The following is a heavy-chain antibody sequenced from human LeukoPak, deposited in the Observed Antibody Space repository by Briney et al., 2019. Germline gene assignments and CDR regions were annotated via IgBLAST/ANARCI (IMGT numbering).Heavy chain of an antibody. V-gene: IGHV3-23*01. Sequence: PGGSLRLSCVASGFTFSSYAMSWVRQAPGKGLEWVSAISGSGGSTYYADSVKGRFTISRDNSKNTLYLQMNSLRAEDTAVYYCAKDLGWVVPAEGVDYWGQGTLVTVSS. CDR3: AKDLGWVVPAEGVDY. D-gene: IGHD2-2*01. CDR2: ISGSGGST. CDR1: GFTFSSYA. J-gene: IGHJ4*02.